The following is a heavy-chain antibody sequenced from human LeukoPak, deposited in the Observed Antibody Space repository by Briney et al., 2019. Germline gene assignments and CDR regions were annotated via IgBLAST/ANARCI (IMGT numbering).Heavy chain of an antibody. V-gene: IGHV3-21*01. D-gene: IGHD3-3*01. CDR2: ISSSSSYI. J-gene: IGHJ4*02. CDR3: ARGFPSSAIWDY. CDR1: GFTFSSYS. Sequence: GGSLRLSCAASGFTFSSYSMNWVRQAPGKGLEWVSSISSSSSYIYYADSVKGRFTISRDNAKNSLYLQMNSLRAEDTAVYYCARGFPSSAIWDYWGQGTLVTVSS.